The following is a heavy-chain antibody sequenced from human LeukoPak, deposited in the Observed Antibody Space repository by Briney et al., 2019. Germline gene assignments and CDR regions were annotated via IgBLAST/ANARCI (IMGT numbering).Heavy chain of an antibody. CDR2: IRSKAYGWTT. CDR1: GFTFGDYA. CDR3: TRDRTRYDFWSGYYKD. V-gene: IGHV3-49*04. D-gene: IGHD3-3*01. Sequence: GGSLRLSCTASGFTFGDYAMSWVRQAPGKGLEGVGFIRSKAYGWTTEYAASVKGRFTISRDDSKSIAYLQMNSLKTEDTAVYYCTRDRTRYDFWSGYYKDWGQGTLVTVSS. J-gene: IGHJ4*02.